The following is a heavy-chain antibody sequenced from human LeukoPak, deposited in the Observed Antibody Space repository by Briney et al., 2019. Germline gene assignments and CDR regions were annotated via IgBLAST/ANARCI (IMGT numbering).Heavy chain of an antibody. V-gene: IGHV3-21*01. CDR2: ISSSSSYI. CDR1: RFTFSSYS. D-gene: IGHD6-13*01. CDR3: ARGRSSSWYVDYFDY. J-gene: IGHJ4*02. Sequence: GGSLRLSCAASRFTFSSYSMSWVRQAPGKGLEWVSSISSSSSYIYYADSVKGRFTISRDNAKNSLYLQMNSLRAEDTAVYCCARGRSSSWYVDYFDYWGQGTLVTVSS.